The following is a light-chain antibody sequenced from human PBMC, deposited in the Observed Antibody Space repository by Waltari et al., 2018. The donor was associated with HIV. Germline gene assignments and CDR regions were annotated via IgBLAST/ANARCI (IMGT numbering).Light chain of an antibody. CDR3: AAWDDTRGV. CDR1: SSNIGTNY. CDR2: RNN. V-gene: IGLV1-47*01. Sequence: QSVLTQPPSASGTPGQRVTISCSGSSSNIGTNYVYWYQQLPGTAPKLLIYRNNQRPSGVPDRFAGSKSGTSASLAISGLRSEDGADYYCAAWDDTRGVFGGGTKLTVL. J-gene: IGLJ3*02.